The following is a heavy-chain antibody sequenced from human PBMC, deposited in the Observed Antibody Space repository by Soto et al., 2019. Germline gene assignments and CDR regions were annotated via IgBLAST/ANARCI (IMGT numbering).Heavy chain of an antibody. CDR3: AADAYYYDSSGYLNWFDP. CDR1: GFTFTSSA. D-gene: IGHD3-22*01. CDR2: IVVGSGNT. Sequence: SVKVSCKASGFTFTSSAVQWVRQARGQRLEWIGWIVVGSGNTNYAQKFQERVTITRDMSTSTAYMELSSLRSEDTAVYYCAADAYYYDSSGYLNWFDPWGQGTLVTVSS. J-gene: IGHJ5*02. V-gene: IGHV1-58*01.